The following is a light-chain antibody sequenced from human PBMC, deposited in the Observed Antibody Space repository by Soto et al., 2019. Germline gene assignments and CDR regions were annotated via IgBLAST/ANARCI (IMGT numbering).Light chain of an antibody. CDR1: QSLLHSNGYNY. CDR2: LGS. J-gene: IGKJ1*01. Sequence: DIVMTQSPLSLPVTPGGPASISCRSSQSLLHSNGYNYLDWYLQKPGQSPQLLIYLGSNRASGVPDRFSGSGSGTEFTLKISRVEAEDVGVYYCMQALQTPPTFGQGTKVDIK. V-gene: IGKV2-28*01. CDR3: MQALQTPPT.